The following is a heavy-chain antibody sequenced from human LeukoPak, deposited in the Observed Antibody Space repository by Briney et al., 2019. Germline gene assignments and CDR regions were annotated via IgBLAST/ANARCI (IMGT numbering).Heavy chain of an antibody. Sequence: SVKVSCKASGGTFSSYAISWVRQAPGQGLEWMGGIIPIFGTANYAQKFQGRVTITTDESTSTAYMELSSLRSEDTAVYYCARVVPGRSYYYYYYMDVWGKGTTVTVSS. J-gene: IGHJ6*03. D-gene: IGHD3-10*02. CDR3: ARVVPGRSYYYYYYMDV. CDR1: GGTFSSYA. V-gene: IGHV1-69*05. CDR2: IIPIFGTA.